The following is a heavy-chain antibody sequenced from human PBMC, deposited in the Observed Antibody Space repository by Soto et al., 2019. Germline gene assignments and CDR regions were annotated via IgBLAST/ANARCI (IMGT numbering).Heavy chain of an antibody. V-gene: IGHV1-58*01. CDR2: IVVGSGNT. Sequence: QMQLVQSGPEVKKPGTSVKVSCKASGFTFTSSAVQWVRQARGQRLEWIGWIVVGSGNTNYAQKFQERVTINRDMSTSKAYMELSSLRSEDTAVYYCAAGPYYYGSGSPLGDVWGQGTTVTVSS. CDR3: AAGPYYYGSGSPLGDV. J-gene: IGHJ6*02. CDR1: GFTFTSSA. D-gene: IGHD3-10*01.